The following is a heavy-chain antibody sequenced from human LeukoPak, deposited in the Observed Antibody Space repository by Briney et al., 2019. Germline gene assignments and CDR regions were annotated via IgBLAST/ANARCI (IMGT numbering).Heavy chain of an antibody. CDR3: ATTGYSSGWYEYYFDY. Sequence: PGESLRLSCAASGFTFDDYGMSWVRQAPGKGLEWVSGINWNGGRTGHADSVKGRFTISRDNAKNSLYLQMNSLRAEDTAVYYCATTGYSSGWYEYYFDYWGQGTLVTVSS. CDR2: INWNGGRT. CDR1: GFTFDDYG. V-gene: IGHV3-20*04. J-gene: IGHJ4*02. D-gene: IGHD6-19*01.